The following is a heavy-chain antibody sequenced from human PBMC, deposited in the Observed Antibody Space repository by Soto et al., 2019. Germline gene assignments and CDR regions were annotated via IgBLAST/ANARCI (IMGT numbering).Heavy chain of an antibody. D-gene: IGHD5-18*01. CDR2: ISGSGGST. CDR1: GFTFSSYA. V-gene: IGHV3-23*01. CDR3: AKEPEETAMAPYYYYMDV. Sequence: GGSLRLSCAASGFTFSSYAMSWVRQAPGKGLEWVSAISGSGGSTYYADSVKGRFTISRDNSKNTLYLQMNSLRAEDTAVYYCAKEPEETAMAPYYYYMDVWGKGTTVTVSS. J-gene: IGHJ6*03.